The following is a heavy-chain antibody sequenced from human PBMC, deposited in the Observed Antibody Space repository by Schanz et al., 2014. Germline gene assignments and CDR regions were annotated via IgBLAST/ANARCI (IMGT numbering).Heavy chain of an antibody. CDR2: FNDGGVNK. D-gene: IGHD3-10*01. CDR1: GFSLDIFA. CDR3: VRDELLWFGEVLSLDY. Sequence: EVHLLESGGGLVEPGGSLRLSCATSGFSLDIFAVSWVRQAPGKGLEWVSSFNDGGVNKYYADSVKGRFTISRDNSKNTLYLQMNSLRAEDTALYYCVRDELLWFGEVLSLDYWGQGALVTVSS. V-gene: IGHV3-23*01. J-gene: IGHJ4*02.